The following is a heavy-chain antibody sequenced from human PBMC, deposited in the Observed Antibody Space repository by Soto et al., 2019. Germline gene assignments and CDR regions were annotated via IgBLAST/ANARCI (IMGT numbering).Heavy chain of an antibody. J-gene: IGHJ4*02. CDR1: GFTFSSYG. Sequence: VQLVESGGGVVQPGRSLRLSCAASGFTFSSYGIHWVRQAPGKGLEWVADISYDGGNKYYADSVKGRFTISRDNSKNTLHLQMNSLRAEDTAVYYCAKLKVRGVIITPFDSWGQGTLVTVSS. D-gene: IGHD3-10*01. CDR2: ISYDGGNK. V-gene: IGHV3-30*18. CDR3: AKLKVRGVIITPFDS.